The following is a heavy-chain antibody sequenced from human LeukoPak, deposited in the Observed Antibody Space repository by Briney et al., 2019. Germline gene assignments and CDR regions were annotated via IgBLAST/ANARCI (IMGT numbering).Heavy chain of an antibody. CDR3: ETQVPFRHYSSGYHSNFDY. V-gene: IGHV4-39*01. J-gene: IGHJ4*02. D-gene: IGHD3-22*01. CDR2: VYYSGRT. Sequence: SVTLSLTCTVSGGSITSNTYYWGWIRQPPGKGLEWIGSVYYSGRTYYYPSLKSRVTISVDTSNNQFSLKLSSVNAADTAVYQPETQVPFRHYSSGYHSNFDYWGQGTLVTVSS. CDR1: GGSITSNTYY.